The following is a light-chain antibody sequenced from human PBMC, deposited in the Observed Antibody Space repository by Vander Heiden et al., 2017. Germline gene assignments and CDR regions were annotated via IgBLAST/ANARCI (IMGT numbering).Light chain of an antibody. Sequence: DVQMTQSPSSLSASVGARVTITCRVSQNIRNNLHWYQQKSGKAPQLLISAASSLQSGVSSRFSGGGSGTDFTLTISDLQPEDSAIYYCQQSYRTPRSFGPGTKLEIK. V-gene: IGKV1-39*01. CDR1: QNIRNN. CDR2: AAS. CDR3: QQSYRTPRS. J-gene: IGKJ3*01.